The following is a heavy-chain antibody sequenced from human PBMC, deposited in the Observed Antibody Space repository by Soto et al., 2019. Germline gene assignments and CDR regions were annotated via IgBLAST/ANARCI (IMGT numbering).Heavy chain of an antibody. V-gene: IGHV4-39*01. CDR1: GGSVSSSNNY. J-gene: IGHJ4*02. D-gene: IGHD2-8*01. CDR2: LYYSGST. CDR3: TEWSRDY. Sequence: QLQLRESGPGLVKPSETLSLTCSVSGGSVSSSNNYWGWIRQSPGKGLEWIGNLYYSGSTYYNPSLSGRVTISLDTSKNQLSLKLSSVTAAAPAVYYCTEWSRDYWGQGTPVTVSS.